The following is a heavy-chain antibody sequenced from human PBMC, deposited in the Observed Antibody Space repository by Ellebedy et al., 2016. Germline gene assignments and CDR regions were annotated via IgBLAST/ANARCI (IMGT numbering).Heavy chain of an antibody. CDR2: IYHSGST. CDR3: ARAVMDDFWSGYPIYFDY. Sequence: SETLSLTXAVSGGSISSSNWWSWVRPPPGKGLEWIGEIYHSGSTNYNPSLKSRVTISVDKSKNQFSLKLSSVTAADTAVYYCARAVMDDFWSGYPIYFDYWGQGTLVTVSS. J-gene: IGHJ4*02. V-gene: IGHV4-4*02. CDR1: GGSISSSNW. D-gene: IGHD3-3*01.